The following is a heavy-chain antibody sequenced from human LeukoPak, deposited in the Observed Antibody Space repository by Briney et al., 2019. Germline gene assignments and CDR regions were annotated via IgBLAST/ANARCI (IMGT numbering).Heavy chain of an antibody. V-gene: IGHV3-30*02. J-gene: IGHJ4*02. CDR3: ANIPNSFGPDY. D-gene: IGHD3-16*01. Sequence: GGSLRLSCAASGFSFSSYGMHWVRLAPGRGLEWVAFIRRDGSYEKYADSVKGRFAISRDNSKSTLYLHMNSLRAEDTAVYYCANIPNSFGPDYWGQGSLVTVSS. CDR1: GFSFSSYG. CDR2: IRRDGSYE.